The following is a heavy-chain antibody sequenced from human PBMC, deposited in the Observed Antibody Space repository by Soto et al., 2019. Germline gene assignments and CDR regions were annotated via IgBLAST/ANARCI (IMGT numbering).Heavy chain of an antibody. CDR3: AKDGGFVYGFWYFGL. V-gene: IGHV3-30-3*01. Sequence: QVQLVESGGGVVQPGRSLRLSCAASGFTFSRYTMHWVRQAPGKGPEWVAVTSYDGSTKYYADSVKGRFTISRDNSKNTRLLQMNSLTTEDTAVYYCAKDGGFVYGFWYFGLWGRGTLVTVSS. D-gene: IGHD4-17*01. CDR1: GFTFSRYT. CDR2: TSYDGSTK. J-gene: IGHJ2*01.